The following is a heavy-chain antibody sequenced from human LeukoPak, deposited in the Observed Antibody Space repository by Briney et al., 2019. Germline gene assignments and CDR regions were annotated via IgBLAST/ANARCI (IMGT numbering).Heavy chain of an antibody. J-gene: IGHJ5*02. CDR3: ARVGTIFGVVTHTNWFDP. Sequence: SVKVSCKASGGTFSSYAVSWVRQAPGQGLELMGGIIPIFGTANYAQKFPGRVTITADKSTSTAYMELSSLRSEDTAVYYCARVGTIFGVVTHTNWFDPWGQGTLVTVSS. CDR1: GGTFSSYA. CDR2: IIPIFGTA. V-gene: IGHV1-69*06. D-gene: IGHD3-3*01.